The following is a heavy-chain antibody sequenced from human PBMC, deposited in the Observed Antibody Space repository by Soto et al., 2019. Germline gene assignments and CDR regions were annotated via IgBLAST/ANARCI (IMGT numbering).Heavy chain of an antibody. CDR1: GFTSTNFA. D-gene: IGHD2-2*01. J-gene: IGHJ4*02. V-gene: IGHV3-23*01. CDR3: AKGYCSSTSCSFDY. CDR2: ISGTGDTT. Sequence: GGSLRLSCAASGFTSTNFAMNWVGQSPGKGLEWVSVISGTGDTTYNADSVKGRFTISRDNSMNTAFLQMNSLRAEDTALYYCAKGYCSSTSCSFDYWGQGTLVTVSS.